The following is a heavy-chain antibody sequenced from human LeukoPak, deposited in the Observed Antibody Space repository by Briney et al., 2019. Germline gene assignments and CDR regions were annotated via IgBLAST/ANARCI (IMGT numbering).Heavy chain of an antibody. Sequence: GGSLRLSCAASGFTFDDYAMHWVRQAPGKGLEWVSGISWNSGSIGYADSVKGRFTISRDNAKNSLYLQMNSLRAEDTALYYCAKGDYDLWSGYYTGWGQGTLVTVSS. CDR1: GFTFDDYA. CDR3: AKGDYDLWSGYYTG. D-gene: IGHD3-3*01. V-gene: IGHV3-9*01. J-gene: IGHJ4*02. CDR2: ISWNSGSI.